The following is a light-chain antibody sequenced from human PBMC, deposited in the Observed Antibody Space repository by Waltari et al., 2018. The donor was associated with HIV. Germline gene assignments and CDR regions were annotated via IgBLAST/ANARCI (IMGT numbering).Light chain of an antibody. Sequence: DIVMTQPPLSLPVTPGEPASTSCRSSQSLLHSNGYNYLDWYLQKPGQSPQLLIYLGSNRASGVPDRFSGSGSGTDFTLKISRVEAEDVGVYYCMQALQTPSFGQGTRLEIK. CDR3: MQALQTPS. V-gene: IGKV2-28*01. CDR1: QSLLHSNGYNY. J-gene: IGKJ5*01. CDR2: LGS.